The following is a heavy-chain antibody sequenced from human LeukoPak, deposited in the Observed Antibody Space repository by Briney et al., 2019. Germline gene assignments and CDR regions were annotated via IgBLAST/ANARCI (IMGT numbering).Heavy chain of an antibody. CDR3: ARVCCYYDSGSSPNWLDP. Sequence: NPSETLSLTCSVSGFSISSTYCWGWVRQPPGQGLEWIGNICHSGSTYYNPSLKSRVSMSLDTSKDQLSLKLISVSAADTAVYYCARVCCYYDSGSSPNWLDPWGQGTLVTVSS. CDR1: GFSISSTYC. D-gene: IGHD3-10*01. V-gene: IGHV4-38-2*02. J-gene: IGHJ5*02. CDR2: ICHSGST.